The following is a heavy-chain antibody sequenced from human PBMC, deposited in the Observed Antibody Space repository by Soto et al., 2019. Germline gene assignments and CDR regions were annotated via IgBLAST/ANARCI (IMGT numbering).Heavy chain of an antibody. CDR2: IDPSDSYT. J-gene: IGHJ5*02. CDR3: ARRLRSLSLRFLEWFPSWFDP. D-gene: IGHD3-3*01. Sequence: GESLKISCKGSGYSFTSYWISWVRQMPGKGLEWMGRIDPSDSYTNYSPSFQGHVTISADKSISTAYLQWSSLKASDTAMYYCARRLRSLSLRFLEWFPSWFDPWGQGTLVTVSS. V-gene: IGHV5-10-1*01. CDR1: GYSFTSYW.